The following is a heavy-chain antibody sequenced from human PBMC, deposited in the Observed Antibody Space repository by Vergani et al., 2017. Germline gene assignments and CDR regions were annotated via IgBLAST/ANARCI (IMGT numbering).Heavy chain of an antibody. CDR1: DYTFTSDY. CDR3: TRGWYYDSIAYWAY. CDR2: INPSGGST. J-gene: IGHJ4*02. Sequence: QVQLVQSGAEVKKPGASVQVSCKASDYTFTSDYMHWVRPAPGQGLEWMGIINPSGGSTSSAQKFQGRVTMTRDTSTSTVYMELSSLRSEDTDVYYCTRGWYYDSIAYWAYWGQGTLVTVSS. D-gene: IGHD3-22*01. V-gene: IGHV1-46*03.